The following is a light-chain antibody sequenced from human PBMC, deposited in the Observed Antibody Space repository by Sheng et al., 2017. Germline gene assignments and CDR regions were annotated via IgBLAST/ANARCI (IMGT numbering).Light chain of an antibody. Sequence: QAVVTQEPSLTVSPGGTVTLTCASTSGPVTYIHYPYWFQQKPGQAPTTLIYETNHRWSWTPARFSGSLLGDKAALTLTGAQPEDEAVYYCLLSDSGSWRGVFGGGTRLTVL. CDR3: LLSDSGSWRGV. J-gene: IGLJ3*02. CDR1: SGPVTYIHY. V-gene: IGLV7-46*01. CDR2: ETN.